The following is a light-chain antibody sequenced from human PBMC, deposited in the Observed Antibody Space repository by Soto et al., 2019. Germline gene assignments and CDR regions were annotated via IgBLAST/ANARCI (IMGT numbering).Light chain of an antibody. CDR3: QQYNSGPRT. Sequence: DIQMTQSPSSLSASVGDRVTITCRASQGITNHLAWYQQKPGKVPKVLIYAASTLQSGVPSRFSGSGSGTDFTLTISSLQPEDVATYYCQQYNSGPRTFGQGTKVEI. CDR1: QGITNH. J-gene: IGKJ1*01. CDR2: AAS. V-gene: IGKV1-27*01.